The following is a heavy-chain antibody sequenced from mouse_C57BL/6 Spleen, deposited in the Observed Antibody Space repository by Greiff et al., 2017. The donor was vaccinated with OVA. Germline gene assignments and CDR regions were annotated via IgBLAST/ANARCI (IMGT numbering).Heavy chain of an antibody. J-gene: IGHJ1*03. Sequence: VQLQQSDAELVKPGASVKISCKVSGYTFTDHTIHWMKQRPEQGLAWIGYIYPRDGSTKYNEKFKGKATLTADKSSSTAYMQLNSLTSEDSAVYFCAFYYDYDGLWSVWGTGTTVTVSS. V-gene: IGHV1-78*01. CDR1: GYTFTDHT. CDR2: IYPRDGST. CDR3: AFYYDYDGLWSV. D-gene: IGHD2-4*01.